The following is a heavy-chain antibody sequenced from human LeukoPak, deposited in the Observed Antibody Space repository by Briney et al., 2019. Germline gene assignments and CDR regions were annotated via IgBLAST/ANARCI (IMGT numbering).Heavy chain of an antibody. CDR3: ARASYEFDH. J-gene: IGHJ4*02. D-gene: IGHD5-12*01. Sequence: GGSLRLSCAASGFTFSNYWMHWVRQAPGKGLVWVSRINSDGINTSYADSVKGRFTISRDNAKNSLYLQMNSLRAEDTAVYYCARASYEFDHWGQGTLVTVSS. CDR1: GFTFSNYW. CDR2: INSDGINT. V-gene: IGHV3-74*01.